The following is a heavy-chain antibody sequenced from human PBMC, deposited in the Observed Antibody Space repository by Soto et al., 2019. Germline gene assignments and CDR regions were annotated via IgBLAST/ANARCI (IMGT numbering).Heavy chain of an antibody. Sequence: EVQLLESGGGLVQPGGSLRLSCAASGFTFSNYAMSWVRQAPGKGLEWVSTISGAGGATFYADSVKGRFTISRDNSKSTLLLQLNSLRAEDTAIYYWAKVHGTYASVGGDYWGQGTLVTVSS. D-gene: IGHD1-26*01. V-gene: IGHV3-23*01. CDR2: ISGAGGAT. CDR3: AKVHGTYASVGGDY. J-gene: IGHJ4*02. CDR1: GFTFSNYA.